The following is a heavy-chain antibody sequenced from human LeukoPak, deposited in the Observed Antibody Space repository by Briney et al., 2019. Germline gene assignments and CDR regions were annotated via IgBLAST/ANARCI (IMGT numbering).Heavy chain of an antibody. CDR1: GDSISGFY. Sequence: SETLSLTCTVSGDSISGFYWSWIRQPAGKGLQCIGRISTSGSTNYNPSLKSRVTMSVDRSTNEFSLTVRSVTAADTALYYCARGLPSYGDYVDYYFYMDVWGKGTKVTVSS. V-gene: IGHV4-4*07. J-gene: IGHJ6*03. CDR2: ISTSGST. D-gene: IGHD4-17*01. CDR3: ARGLPSYGDYVDYYFYMDV.